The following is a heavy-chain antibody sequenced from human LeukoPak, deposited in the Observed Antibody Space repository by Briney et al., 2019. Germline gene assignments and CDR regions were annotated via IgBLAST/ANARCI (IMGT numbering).Heavy chain of an antibody. J-gene: IGHJ4*02. Sequence: GSLRLSCAASGFTFSSYAMTWVRQAPGKGLEWVSVISGSGGRTYYADSVKGRFTISRDNSKNTLYLQMSSLRAEDTAVYYCAKDRGGGNLDFDYWGQRTLGTVSS. CDR2: ISGSGGRT. V-gene: IGHV3-23*01. D-gene: IGHD2-15*01. CDR3: AKDRGGGNLDFDY. CDR1: GFTFSSYA.